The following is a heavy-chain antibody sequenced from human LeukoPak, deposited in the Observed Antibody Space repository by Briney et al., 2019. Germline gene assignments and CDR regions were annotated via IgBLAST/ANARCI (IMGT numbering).Heavy chain of an antibody. CDR1: GFTFSSYE. V-gene: IGHV3-48*03. D-gene: IGHD3-22*01. CDR2: VSSSGSST. Sequence: GGSLRLSCAASGFTFSSYEMNWVRQAPGEGLERISYVSSSGSSTKYADSVKGRFTISRDNAQNSLFLQMNSLRAEDTAVYYCARDNVDRSGYYYGGFDYWGQGTPVTVSS. J-gene: IGHJ4*02. CDR3: ARDNVDRSGYYYGGFDY.